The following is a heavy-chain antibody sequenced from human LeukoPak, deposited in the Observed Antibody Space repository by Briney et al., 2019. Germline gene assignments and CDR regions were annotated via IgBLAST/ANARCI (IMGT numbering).Heavy chain of an antibody. J-gene: IGHJ5*02. D-gene: IGHD6-13*01. Sequence: ASVKVSCKASGYTFTGYYMHWVRQAPGQGLEWMGWINPNSGNTGYAQKFQGRVTITRNTSISTACMELSSLRSEDTTVYYCARGASSSWYISPKNWFDPWGQGTLVTVSS. CDR3: ARGASSSWYISPKNWFDP. CDR2: INPNSGNT. V-gene: IGHV1-8*03. CDR1: GYTFTGYY.